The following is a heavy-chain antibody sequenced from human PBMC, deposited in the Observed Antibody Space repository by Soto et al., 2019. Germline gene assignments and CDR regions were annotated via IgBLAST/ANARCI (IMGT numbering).Heavy chain of an antibody. CDR1: GFSLSTSGVG. J-gene: IGHJ4*02. CDR2: IYWDDDK. Sequence: QITLKESGPTLVKPTQTLTLTCTFSGFSLSTSGVGVGWIRQPPGKALEWLALIYWDDDKRYSPSLKSRLTITKDTSKNQVVLTMTNMDPVDTATYHCAFYGVYRSFDYWGQGTLVTVSS. D-gene: IGHD4-17*01. V-gene: IGHV2-5*02. CDR3: AFYGVYRSFDY.